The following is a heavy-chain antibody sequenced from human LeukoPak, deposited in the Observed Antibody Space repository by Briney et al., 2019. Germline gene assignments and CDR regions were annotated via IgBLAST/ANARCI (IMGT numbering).Heavy chain of an antibody. CDR1: GFTFSSYG. J-gene: IGHJ4*02. CDR3: ARDSPGLYAFDY. D-gene: IGHD2-2*02. CDR2: ISYDGSNK. Sequence: GGSLRLSCAASGFTFSSYGMHWVRQAPGKGLEWVAVISYDGSNKYYADSVKGRFTISRDNSKNTLYLQMNSLRAEDTAVYYCARDSPGLYAFDYWGQGTLVTVSS. V-gene: IGHV3-30*03.